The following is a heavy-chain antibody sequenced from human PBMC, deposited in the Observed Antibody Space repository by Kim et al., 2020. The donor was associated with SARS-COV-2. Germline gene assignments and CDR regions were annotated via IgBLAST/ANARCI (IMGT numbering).Heavy chain of an antibody. CDR2: ISYNGANK. Sequence: GGSLRLSCVASGFTFVTYGMHWVRQAPGKGLEWVALISYNGANKYYIDSVKGRFTVSRDNSGNTLFLQMDSLKPEDTAVYYCARDVEAYGDYDWYNYAMDVSGQGTNVTVSS. D-gene: IGHD4-17*01. CDR1: GFTFVTYG. V-gene: IGHV3-30*03. CDR3: ARDVEAYGDYDWYNYAMDV. J-gene: IGHJ6*01.